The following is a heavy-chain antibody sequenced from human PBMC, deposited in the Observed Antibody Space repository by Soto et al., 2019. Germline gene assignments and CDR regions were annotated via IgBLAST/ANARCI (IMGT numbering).Heavy chain of an antibody. CDR1: GGSISSGDYY. Sequence: PSETLSLTCTVSGGSISSGDYYWSWIRQPPGKGLEWIGYIYYSGSTYYNPSLKSRVTISVDTSKNQFSLKLSSVTAADTAVYYCARAHLTASGVGIDYWGQGTLVTVSS. D-gene: IGHD1-26*01. J-gene: IGHJ4*02. CDR3: ARAHLTASGVGIDY. V-gene: IGHV4-30-4*01. CDR2: IYYSGST.